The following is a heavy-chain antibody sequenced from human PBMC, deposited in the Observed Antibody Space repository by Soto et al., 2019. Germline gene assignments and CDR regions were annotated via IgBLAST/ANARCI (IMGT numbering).Heavy chain of an antibody. D-gene: IGHD6-13*01. CDR1: GGSISSYY. CDR3: ARERVAAAEDYYYYYGMDV. V-gene: IGHV4-59*12. J-gene: IGHJ6*02. CDR2: IYYSGIT. Sequence: PSETLSLTCTVSGGSISSYYWSWIRQPPGKGLEWIGYIYYSGITNYNPSLKSRVTISVDTSKNQFSLKLSSVTAADTAVYYCARERVAAAEDYYYYYGMDVWGQGTTVTVSS.